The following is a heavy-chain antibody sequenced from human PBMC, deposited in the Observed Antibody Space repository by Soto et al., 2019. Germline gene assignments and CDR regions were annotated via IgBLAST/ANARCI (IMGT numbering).Heavy chain of an antibody. J-gene: IGHJ3*02. Sequence: ASVKVSCKASGYTFTSYDINWVRQATRQGLEWMGWMNPNSGNTGYAQKFQGRVTMTRNTSISTAYMELSSLRSEDTAVYYCARKGPSSYAFDIWGQGTMVTVSS. D-gene: IGHD1-26*01. CDR3: ARKGPSSYAFDI. CDR1: GYTFTSYD. CDR2: MNPNSGNT. V-gene: IGHV1-8*01.